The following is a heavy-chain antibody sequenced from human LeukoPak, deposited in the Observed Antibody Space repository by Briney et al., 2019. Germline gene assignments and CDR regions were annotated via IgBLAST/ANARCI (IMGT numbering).Heavy chain of an antibody. V-gene: IGHV4-59*01. CDR3: ARVGSGHFDL. D-gene: IGHD2-15*01. CDR2: IYYSGNT. Sequence: SETLSLTCPVSGGSTSSYYWSWIRQPPGKGLEWIGYIYYSGNTNLNPSLKSRITMSIDTSKNQFSLNLSSVTAADTAVYYCARVGSGHFDLWGQGTLVTVSS. CDR1: GGSTSSYY. J-gene: IGHJ4*02.